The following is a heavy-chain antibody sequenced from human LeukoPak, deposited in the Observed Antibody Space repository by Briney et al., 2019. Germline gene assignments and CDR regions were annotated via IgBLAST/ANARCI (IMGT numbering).Heavy chain of an antibody. J-gene: IGHJ4*02. Sequence: GESLKISCKGSGYSFTNFWIGWVRQMPGKGLEFMGVIYPDDSDTRYSPSFEGQVTISVDKSTTTAYLQWNSLKASDTAMYFCAKSADIARVENFDNWGQGTLVTVSS. CDR3: AKSADIARVENFDN. CDR2: IYPDDSDT. CDR1: GYSFTNFW. D-gene: IGHD5-18*01. V-gene: IGHV5-51*01.